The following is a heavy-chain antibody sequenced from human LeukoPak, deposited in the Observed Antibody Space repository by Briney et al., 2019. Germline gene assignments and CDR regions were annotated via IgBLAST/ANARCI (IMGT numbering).Heavy chain of an antibody. CDR2: INHRGTT. Sequence: NPSETLSLTCTVSGGSISSSSYYWSWIRQPPGKGLEWIAEINHRGTTHYNPSLKSRVNISADTSKNQFSLKLSSVTAADTAVYYCARHKYISNSFNWFDPWGQGTLVTVSS. D-gene: IGHD6-13*01. V-gene: IGHV4-39*01. J-gene: IGHJ5*02. CDR3: ARHKYISNSFNWFDP. CDR1: GGSISSSSYY.